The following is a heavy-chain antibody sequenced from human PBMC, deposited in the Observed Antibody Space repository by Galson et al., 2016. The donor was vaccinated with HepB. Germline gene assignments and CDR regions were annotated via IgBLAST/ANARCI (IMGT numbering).Heavy chain of an antibody. CDR1: GASFSSYY. CDR2: INHGGST. D-gene: IGHD3-16*01. Sequence: SETLSLTCAVYGASFSSYYWRWVRQSPGKGLEWIGEINHGGSTNYNPSLKSRVTIDVDTPTNQFSLTLSSVTAADTAVYYCATSLGPLAGQQKGHDYYYAMDVWGQGTAITVSS. J-gene: IGHJ6*02. V-gene: IGHV4-34*01. CDR3: ATSLGPLAGQQKGHDYYYAMDV.